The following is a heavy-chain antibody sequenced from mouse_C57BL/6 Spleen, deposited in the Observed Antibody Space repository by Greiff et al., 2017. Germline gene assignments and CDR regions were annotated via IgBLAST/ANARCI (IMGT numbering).Heavy chain of an antibody. J-gene: IGHJ4*01. D-gene: IGHD3-3*01. V-gene: IGHV1-64*01. CDR2: IHPNSGST. Sequence: VQLQQPGAELVKPGASVKLSCKASGYTFTSYWMHWVKQRPGQGLEWIGMIHPNSGSTNYNEKFKSKATLTVDKSSSTAYMQLSSLTSEDSAVYYCAREGWEWAMDYWGQGTSVTVSS. CDR1: GYTFTSYW. CDR3: AREGWEWAMDY.